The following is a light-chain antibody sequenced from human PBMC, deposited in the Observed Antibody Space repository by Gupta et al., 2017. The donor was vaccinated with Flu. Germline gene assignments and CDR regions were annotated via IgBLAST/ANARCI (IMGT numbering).Light chain of an antibody. J-gene: IGKJ2*01. CDR3: QQTYSIPHT. CDR2: AAS. Sequence: PSYRSASVGDRVTITCRASQIISDYINWYQQKPGKAPKLLIYAASSLHSGVPSTFSGSGSATDFTLTISSLQLEDFATYYCQQTYSIPHTFGQGTKLEI. V-gene: IGKV1-39*01. CDR1: QIISDY.